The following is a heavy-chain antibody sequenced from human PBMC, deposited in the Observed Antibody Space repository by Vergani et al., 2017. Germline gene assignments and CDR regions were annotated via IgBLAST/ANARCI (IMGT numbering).Heavy chain of an antibody. CDR3: AGSHYDFWIGYQLGGDGVNWFDP. D-gene: IGHD3-3*01. CDR2: IYYSGST. V-gene: IGHV4-59*01. J-gene: IGHJ5*02. CDR1: GGSISSYY. Sequence: QVQLQESGPGLVKPSQTLSLTCTVSGGSISSYYWSWIRQPPGKGLEWIGYIYYSGSTNYNPSLKSRVTISVDTSKNQFSLKLSALTAADTAVYYCAGSHYDFWIGYQLGGDGVNWFDPWGQGTLVTVSS.